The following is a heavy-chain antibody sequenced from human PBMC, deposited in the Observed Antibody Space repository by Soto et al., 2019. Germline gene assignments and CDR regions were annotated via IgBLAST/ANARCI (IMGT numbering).Heavy chain of an antibody. D-gene: IGHD5-12*01. CDR2: IKGDGSET. CDR1: GFTFSSYW. J-gene: IGHJ4*02. Sequence: VGSLRLSCAASGFTFSSYWMHWVRQAPGKGLVWVSRIKGDGSETNYADSVKGRFTISRDNAKNTLYLQLNSLRAEDTAVYYCLRGNSGYGNFDYWGQGTRVTVSS. CDR3: LRGNSGYGNFDY. V-gene: IGHV3-74*01.